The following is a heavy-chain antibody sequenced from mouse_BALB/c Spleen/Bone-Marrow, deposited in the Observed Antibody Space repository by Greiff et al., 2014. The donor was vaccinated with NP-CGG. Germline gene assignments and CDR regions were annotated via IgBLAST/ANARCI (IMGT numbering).Heavy chain of an antibody. J-gene: IGHJ3*01. CDR1: GYDFTDYL. CDR3: ARWDMVGAWFAY. CDR2: INSGSGIT. Sequence: VHVKQSGAELVRPGTSVKVSCTASGYDFTDYLIEWVKQRPEQGLEWIGVINSGSGITDYNARFKGKATLTADKSSSTAYLQLSSLTSEDSAVYYCARWDMVGAWFAYWGQGTLVTVSA. D-gene: IGHD2-1*01. V-gene: IGHV1-54*01.